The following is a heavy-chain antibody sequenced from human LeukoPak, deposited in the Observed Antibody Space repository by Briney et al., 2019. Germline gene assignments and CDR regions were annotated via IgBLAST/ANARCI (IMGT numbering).Heavy chain of an antibody. CDR1: GGSISSNNNY. CDR3: ARHFDY. V-gene: IGHV4-39*01. CDR2: ISYSGST. J-gene: IGHJ4*02. Sequence: SETLSLTCAVSGGSISSNNNYWGWIRQPPGKGLEWIGTISYSGSTYYNPALKSRVTISIDTSKTQFSLKLSSVTAADTAVYYCARHFDYWGKGTLVTVSS.